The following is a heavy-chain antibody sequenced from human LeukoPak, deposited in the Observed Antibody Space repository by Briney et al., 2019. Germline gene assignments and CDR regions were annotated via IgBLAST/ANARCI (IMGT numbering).Heavy chain of an antibody. D-gene: IGHD6-13*01. CDR3: ARRRAAAGTFDAFDI. J-gene: IGHJ3*02. V-gene: IGHV3-33*01. CDR1: GFTFSNYG. Sequence: GGSLRLSCAASGFTFSNYGMHWVRQAPGKGLEWVEVIWYDGGNKYYADSVKGRFTISRDNSKNTLYLQMNSLRAEDTAVYYCARRRAAAGTFDAFDIWGQGTMVTVSS. CDR2: IWYDGGNK.